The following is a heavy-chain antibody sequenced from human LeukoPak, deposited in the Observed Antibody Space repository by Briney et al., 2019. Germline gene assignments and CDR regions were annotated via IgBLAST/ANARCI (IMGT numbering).Heavy chain of an antibody. CDR2: IYYSGRA. D-gene: IGHD3-22*01. Sequence: SETLSLTCTVSGASISSTSDYWGWIRQPPGKGLEWIGTIYYSGRAYHNPSLKSRATISLDTSKNQFSLNLTSMTAADTAVYYCARGPGSYDSRGYYGGFDFWGQGIRVTVSS. V-gene: IGHV4-39*07. CDR1: GASISSTSDY. CDR3: ARGPGSYDSRGYYGGFDF. J-gene: IGHJ4*02.